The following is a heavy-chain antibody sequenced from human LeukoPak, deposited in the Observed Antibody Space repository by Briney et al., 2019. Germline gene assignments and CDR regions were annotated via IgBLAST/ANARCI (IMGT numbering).Heavy chain of an antibody. Sequence: SGTLSLTCAVSGGSISSSNWWSWVRQPPGKGLEWIGEIYHSGNTNYNPSLKSRVTISVDKSKNQFSLKLSSVTAADTAVYYCARVAYSVVGNFFDWWGQGTLVTVSS. CDR2: IYHSGNT. J-gene: IGHJ4*02. CDR3: ARVAYSVVGNFFDW. CDR1: GGSISSSNW. V-gene: IGHV4-4*02. D-gene: IGHD2-15*01.